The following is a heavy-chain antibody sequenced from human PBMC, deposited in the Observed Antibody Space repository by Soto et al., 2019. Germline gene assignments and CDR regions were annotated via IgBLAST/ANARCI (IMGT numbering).Heavy chain of an antibody. CDR3: ARVRDYDFRSGPYYMDV. V-gene: IGHV4-59*01. Sequence: SETLSLTCTVSGGSISSYYWSWIRQPPGKGLEWIGYIYYSGSTNYNPSLKSRVTISVDTSKNQFSLKLSSVTAADTAVYYCARVRDYDFRSGPYYMDVWGKGTTVTVSS. J-gene: IGHJ6*03. CDR2: IYYSGST. CDR1: GGSISSYY. D-gene: IGHD3-3*01.